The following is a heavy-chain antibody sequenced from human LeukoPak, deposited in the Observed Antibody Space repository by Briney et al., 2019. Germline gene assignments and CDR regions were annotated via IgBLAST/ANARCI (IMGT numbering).Heavy chain of an antibody. J-gene: IGHJ5*02. D-gene: IGHD1-20*01. V-gene: IGHV6-1*01. Sequence: SQTLSLTCAISGDSFSSNSAAWNWIRQSPSRGLEWPGRTYYRSKWYNDYAVSVKSRITINPDTSKNQFSLQLNSVTPEDTAVYYCARDPNYNWDDGGWFDPWGQGTLVTVSS. CDR3: ARDPNYNWDDGGWFDP. CDR2: TYYRSKWYN. CDR1: GDSFSSNSAA.